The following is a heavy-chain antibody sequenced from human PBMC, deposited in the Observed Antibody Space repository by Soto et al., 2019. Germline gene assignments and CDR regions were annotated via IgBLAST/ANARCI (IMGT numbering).Heavy chain of an antibody. D-gene: IGHD2-2*02. CDR1: GYTFTSYA. CDR3: ASSFTVPATIAY. CDR2: INAGNGNT. Sequence: QVQLVQSGAEVKKPGASVKVSCKASGYTFTSYAMHWVRQAPGQRLEWIGWINAGNGNTKYSQKFQGRVTITRDTSASTAYMELNSLRSEDTAVYYCASSFTVPATIAYWGQGTLVTVSS. V-gene: IGHV1-3*01. J-gene: IGHJ4*02.